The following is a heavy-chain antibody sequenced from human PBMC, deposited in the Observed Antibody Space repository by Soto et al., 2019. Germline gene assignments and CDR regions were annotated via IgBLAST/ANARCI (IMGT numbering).Heavy chain of an antibody. J-gene: IGHJ6*03. CDR1: GGTFSSYA. V-gene: IGHV1-69*13. CDR3: ARVGIEGSSSKGGTRILGYMDV. CDR2: IIPIFGTA. Sequence: ASVKVSCKASGGTFSSYAISWVRQAPGQGLEWMGGIIPIFGTANYAQKFQGRVKITADESTSTAYMELSSLRSEDTAVYYCARVGIEGSSSKGGTRILGYMDVWGKGTTVTVSS. D-gene: IGHD6-6*01.